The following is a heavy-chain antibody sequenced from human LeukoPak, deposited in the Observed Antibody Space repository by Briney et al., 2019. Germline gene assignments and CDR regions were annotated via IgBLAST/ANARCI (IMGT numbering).Heavy chain of an antibody. CDR1: GYSFTSYW. Sequence: GESLKISCKGSGYSFTSYWIGWVRQMPGKGLEWMGIIYPGDSDTRYSPSCQGQVTISADKSISTAYLQWSSLKASDTAMYYCARHVPDILTGFPYGLVDYWGQGTLVTVSS. J-gene: IGHJ4*02. V-gene: IGHV5-51*01. CDR3: ARHVPDILTGFPYGLVDY. D-gene: IGHD3-9*01. CDR2: IYPGDSDT.